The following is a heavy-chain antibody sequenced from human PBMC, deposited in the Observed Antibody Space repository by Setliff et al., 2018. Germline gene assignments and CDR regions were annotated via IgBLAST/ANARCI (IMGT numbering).Heavy chain of an antibody. CDR1: GFTYKNDW. D-gene: IGHD3-3*01. CDR3: ANYEQRPRNLDY. Sequence: GGSLRLSCGASGFTYKNDWVSWVRQAPGKGLEWLASINPDGSEKYYVDSVKGRFTISRDNPRSTLYLQMNSLRAEDTALYYCANYEQRPRNLDYWGQGTLVTVSS. V-gene: IGHV3-7*03. CDR2: INPDGSEK. J-gene: IGHJ4*02.